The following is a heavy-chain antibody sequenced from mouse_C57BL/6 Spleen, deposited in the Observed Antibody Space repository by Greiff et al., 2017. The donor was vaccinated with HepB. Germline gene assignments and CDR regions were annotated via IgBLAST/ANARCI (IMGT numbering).Heavy chain of an antibody. D-gene: IGHD2-5*01. Sequence: VKLQESGAELVKPGASVKISCKASGYAFSSYWMNWVKQRPGKGLEWIGQIYPGNGDTNYNGKFKGKATLTADKSSSTAYMQLSSLTSEDSAVYFCASYSKRGFAYWGQGTLVTVSA. V-gene: IGHV1-80*01. J-gene: IGHJ3*01. CDR1: GYAFSSYW. CDR2: IYPGNGDT. CDR3: ASYSKRGFAY.